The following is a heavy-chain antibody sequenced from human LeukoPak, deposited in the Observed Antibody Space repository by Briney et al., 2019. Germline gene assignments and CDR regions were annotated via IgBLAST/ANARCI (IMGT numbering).Heavy chain of an antibody. J-gene: IGHJ4*02. Sequence: GGSMRLSCAASGLAFSAYKMHWVRQAPRKGLVWVSRISTDGYTTDYADFVQGRFTASRDNTKNTWSLEMNSLRAEDTAVYYCVVGGSPGYWGQGTPVTVSS. V-gene: IGHV3-74*01. D-gene: IGHD2-15*01. CDR2: ISTDGYTT. CDR3: VVGGSPGY. CDR1: GLAFSAYK.